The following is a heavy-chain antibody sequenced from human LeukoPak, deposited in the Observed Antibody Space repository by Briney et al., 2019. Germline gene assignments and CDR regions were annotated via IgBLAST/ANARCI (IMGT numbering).Heavy chain of an antibody. CDR1: GGSISSSY. CDR2: IYHTGST. J-gene: IGHJ4*02. Sequence: PSETLSLTCAVSGGSISSSYWSWIRQPPGKGLEWIGYIYHTGSTNYNPSLKSRVTILVDTSKNQFSLQVRSVTAADTAVYYCARLSPTSGGDYWGQGTLVTVSS. D-gene: IGHD3-10*01. V-gene: IGHV4-59*01. CDR3: ARLSPTSGGDY.